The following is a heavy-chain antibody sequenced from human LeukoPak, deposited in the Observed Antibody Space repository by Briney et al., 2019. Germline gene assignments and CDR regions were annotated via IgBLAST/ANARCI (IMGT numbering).Heavy chain of an antibody. V-gene: IGHV4-39*07. D-gene: IGHD3-16*02. CDR3: ARKGIYRGSLDY. CDR1: GGSVSSGSYY. J-gene: IGHJ4*02. Sequence: SETLSLTCTVSGGSVSSGSYYWSWIRQPPGKGLEWIGEINHSGSTNYNPSLKSRVTISVDTSKNQFSLKLSSVTAADTAVYYCARKGIYRGSLDYWGQGTLVTVSS. CDR2: INHSGST.